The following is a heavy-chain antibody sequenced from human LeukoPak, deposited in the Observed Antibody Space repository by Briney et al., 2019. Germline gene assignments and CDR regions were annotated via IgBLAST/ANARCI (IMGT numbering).Heavy chain of an antibody. CDR2: IYYSGST. D-gene: IGHD3-22*01. CDR1: GDSITTYY. V-gene: IGHV4-59*01. J-gene: IGHJ4*02. Sequence: SETLSLTCTVSGDSITTYYWSWIRQPPGKGLEWIGYIYYSGSTNYNPSLKSRVTISVDTSKNQFSLKLSSVTAADTAVYYCASQDSSGYYPSPYFDYWGQGTLVTVSS. CDR3: ASQDSSGYYPSPYFDY.